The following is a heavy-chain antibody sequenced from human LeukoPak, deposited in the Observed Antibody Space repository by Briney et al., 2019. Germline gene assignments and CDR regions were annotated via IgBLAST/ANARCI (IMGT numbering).Heavy chain of an antibody. J-gene: IGHJ6*02. CDR3: ARGAAIAAEYYYGMDV. CDR2: IYSGGST. CDR1: GFTVSSNY. Sequence: GGSLRLSCAASGFTVSSNYMSWVRQAPGKGLEWVSVIYSGGSTYHADSVKGRFTISRDNSKNTLYLQMNSLRAEDTAVYYCARGAAIAAEYYYGMDVWGQGTTVTVSS. V-gene: IGHV3-66*01. D-gene: IGHD6-13*01.